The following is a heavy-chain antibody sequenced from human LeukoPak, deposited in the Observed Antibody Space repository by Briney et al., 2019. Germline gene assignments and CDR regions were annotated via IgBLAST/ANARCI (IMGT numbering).Heavy chain of an antibody. CDR1: GFTFSSYA. V-gene: IGHV3-23*01. Sequence: GGSLRLSCAASGFTFSSYAMSWVRQAPGKGLEWVSAISGSGGSTYYADSVKGRFTISRDNSKNTLYLQMNSLRAEDTAVYYCARGYDSSGFYYFDYWGQGTLVTVSS. J-gene: IGHJ4*02. CDR2: ISGSGGST. D-gene: IGHD3-22*01. CDR3: ARGYDSSGFYYFDY.